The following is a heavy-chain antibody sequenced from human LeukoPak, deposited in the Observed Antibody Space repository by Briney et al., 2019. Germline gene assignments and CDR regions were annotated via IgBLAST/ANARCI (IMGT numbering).Heavy chain of an antibody. CDR2: ISGSGGST. CDR3: AKHINVKAVADFQH. J-gene: IGHJ1*01. CDR1: GFTFSSCA. D-gene: IGHD6-19*01. V-gene: IGHV3-23*01. Sequence: GGSLRLSCAASGFTFSSCAMSWVRQAPGKGLEWVSAISGSGGSTYYADSAKGQFTISRDNSKNTLYLQMNSLRAEDTAVYYCAKHINVKAVADFQHWGQGTLVTVSS.